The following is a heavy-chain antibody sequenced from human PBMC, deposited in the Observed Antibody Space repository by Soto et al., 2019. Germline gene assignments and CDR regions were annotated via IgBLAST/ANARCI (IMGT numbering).Heavy chain of an antibody. Sequence: ASVKVSCKASGYTFTTYGISWLRQAPGQGLEWLGWINTHNGNTNYAQNLQGRVIMTADTSTSTAYMELRSLRSDDTAIYYCTREASAPYYYYGMDAWGQGTTVTVSS. J-gene: IGHJ6*02. CDR1: GYTFTTYG. CDR2: INTHNGNT. V-gene: IGHV1-18*01. D-gene: IGHD3-10*01. CDR3: TREASAPYYYYGMDA.